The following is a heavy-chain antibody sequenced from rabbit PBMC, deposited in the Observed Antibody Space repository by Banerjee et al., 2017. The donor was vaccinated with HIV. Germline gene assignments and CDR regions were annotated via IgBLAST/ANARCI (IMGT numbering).Heavy chain of an antibody. CDR3: ARLWADTRGNLNL. CDR2: IYAGSSGST. Sequence: QSLEESGGDLVKPGASLTLTCTASGFSFSSSYYMCWVRQAPGKGLEWIACIYAGSSGSTYYASWAKGRFTISKTSSTTVTLQMTSLTAADTATYFCARLWADTRGNLNLWGQGTLVTVS. V-gene: IGHV1S40*01. D-gene: IGHD3-1*01. CDR1: GFSFSSSYY. J-gene: IGHJ4*01.